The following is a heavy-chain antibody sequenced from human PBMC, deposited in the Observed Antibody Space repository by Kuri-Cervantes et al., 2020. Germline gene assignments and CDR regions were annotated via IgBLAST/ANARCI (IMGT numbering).Heavy chain of an antibody. D-gene: IGHD6-13*01. CDR1: GFTFSDYY. Sequence: GESLKISCAASGFTFSDYYMHWVRQAPGKGLEWVSYISGSGTTTYYVDSVKGRLTISRDNARDSLYLQMDSLRVEDTAIYYCARAAAAGISGWVDPWGQGTLVTVSS. V-gene: IGHV3-11*01. CDR3: ARAAAAGISGWVDP. CDR2: ISGSGTTT. J-gene: IGHJ5*02.